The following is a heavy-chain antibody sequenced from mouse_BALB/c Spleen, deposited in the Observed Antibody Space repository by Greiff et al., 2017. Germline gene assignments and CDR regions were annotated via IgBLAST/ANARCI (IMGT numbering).Heavy chain of an antibody. D-gene: IGHD3-2*01. CDR1: GFTFSDYG. CDR2: ISNLAYSI. Sequence: EVQLVESGGGLVQPGGSRKLSCAASGFTFSDYGMAWVRQAPGKGPEWVAFISNLAYSIYYADTVTGRFTISRENAKNTLYLEMSSLRSEDTAMYYCARDGGDRDAMDYWGQGTSVTVSS. V-gene: IGHV5-15*02. CDR3: ARDGGDRDAMDY. J-gene: IGHJ4*01.